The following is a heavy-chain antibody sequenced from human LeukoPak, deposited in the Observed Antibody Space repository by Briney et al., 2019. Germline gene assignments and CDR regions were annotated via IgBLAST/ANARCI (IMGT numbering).Heavy chain of an antibody. CDR3: ATDVAVAGYMGATTRYFDY. D-gene: IGHD1-26*01. J-gene: IGHJ4*02. CDR1: GYTPTELS. CDR2: FDPEDGET. Sequence: ASVKVSFKVSGYTPTELSMHWVRPAAGKGLGWMGAFDPEDGETIYAQKFQGRDTMTEDTSTDTAYMELSSLRSEDTAVYYCATDVAVAGYMGATTRYFDYWGQGTLVTVSS. V-gene: IGHV1-24*01.